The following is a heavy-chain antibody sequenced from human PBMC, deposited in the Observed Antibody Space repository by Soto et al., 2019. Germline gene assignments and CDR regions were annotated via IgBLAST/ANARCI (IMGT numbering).Heavy chain of an antibody. CDR3: ARGIVVVPAVPIAWDALAGRLGY. J-gene: IGHJ4*02. CDR2: ISYDGSNK. Sequence: QVQLVESGGGVVQPGRSLRLSCAASGFTFSSYAMHWVRQAPGKGLEWVAVISYDGSNKYYADSVKGRFTISRDNSKNTLYLQMNSLRAEDTAVYYCARGIVVVPAVPIAWDALAGRLGYWGQGTLVTVSS. CDR1: GFTFSSYA. D-gene: IGHD2-2*01. V-gene: IGHV3-30-3*01.